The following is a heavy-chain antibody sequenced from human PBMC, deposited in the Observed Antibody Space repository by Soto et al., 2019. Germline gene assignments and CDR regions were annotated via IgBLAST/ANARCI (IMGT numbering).Heavy chain of an antibody. Sequence: SETLSLTCTVSGGSISSGGYYWSWIRQHPGKGLEWIGYIYYSGSTYYNPSLKSRVTISVDTSKNQFSLKLSSVTAADTAVYYCARLAVAGRYFDYWGQGTLVTVSS. CDR1: GGSISSGGYY. V-gene: IGHV4-31*03. CDR2: IYYSGST. CDR3: ARLAVAGRYFDY. D-gene: IGHD6-19*01. J-gene: IGHJ4*02.